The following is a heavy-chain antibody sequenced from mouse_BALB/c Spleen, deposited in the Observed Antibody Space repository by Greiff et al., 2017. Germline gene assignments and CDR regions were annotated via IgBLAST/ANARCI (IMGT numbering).Heavy chain of an antibody. CDR1: GYTFTSYW. CDR2: INPSNGRT. CDR3: ARSRDGYYGSYFDD. Sequence: VQLQQPGAELVKPGASVKLSCKASGYTFTSYWMHWVKQRPGQGLEWIGEINPSNGRTNYNEKFKSKATLTVDKSSSTAYMQLSSLTSEDSAVYYCARSRDGYYGSYFDDWGQGTTLTVSS. V-gene: IGHV1S81*02. J-gene: IGHJ2*01. D-gene: IGHD2-3*01.